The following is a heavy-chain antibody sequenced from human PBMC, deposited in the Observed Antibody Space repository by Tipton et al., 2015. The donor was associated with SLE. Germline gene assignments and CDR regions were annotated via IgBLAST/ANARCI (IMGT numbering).Heavy chain of an antibody. CDR2: IFYTGRI. CDR3: ARSGHRFDY. J-gene: IGHJ4*02. Sequence: TLSLTCTVSDDSISHYYWSWIRQSPGKGLEWIGYIFYTGRISSNPSLKSRVTISVDTSKSQFSLRLTSVTAADTAVFYCARSGHRFDYWGQGILVTVAS. V-gene: IGHV4-59*12. CDR1: DDSISHYY. D-gene: IGHD1-14*01.